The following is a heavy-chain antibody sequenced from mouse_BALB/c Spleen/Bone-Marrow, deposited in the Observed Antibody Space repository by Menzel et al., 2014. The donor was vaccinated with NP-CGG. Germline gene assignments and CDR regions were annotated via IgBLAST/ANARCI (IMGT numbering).Heavy chain of an antibody. V-gene: IGHV14-3*02. CDR3: ATLTTVVDAMDY. J-gene: IGHJ4*01. CDR1: GFNIKDTY. Sequence: EVMLVESGAELVKPGDSVKLSCTASGFNIKDTYMHWVKQRPEQGLEWIGRIDPANGNTKYDPKFQGKATITADTSSNTAYLQLSSLTSEDTAVYYCATLTTVVDAMDYWGQGTSVTVSS. D-gene: IGHD1-1*01. CDR2: IDPANGNT.